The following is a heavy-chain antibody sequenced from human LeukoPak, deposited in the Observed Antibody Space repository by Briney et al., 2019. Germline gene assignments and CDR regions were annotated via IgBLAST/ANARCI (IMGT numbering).Heavy chain of an antibody. CDR2: IYPGDSDT. Sequence: GECLKISCKGSGYSFTSYWIAWVRQMPGEGLEWMGIIYPGDSDTRYSPSFQGQVTISADKSISTAYLQWSSLKASDTAMYYCARRYYYDSSGYYPPYYDYCGQGTLVTVSS. J-gene: IGHJ4*02. CDR3: ARRYYYDSSGYYPPYYDY. CDR1: GYSFTSYW. V-gene: IGHV5-51*01. D-gene: IGHD3-22*01.